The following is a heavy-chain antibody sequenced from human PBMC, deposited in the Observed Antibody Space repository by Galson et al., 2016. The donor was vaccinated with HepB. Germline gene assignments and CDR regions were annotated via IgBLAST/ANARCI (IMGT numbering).Heavy chain of an antibody. Sequence: SLRLSCAGSGYVFSTYAMHWVRQAPGKGLEWVEVIPYDGSENYYANPVKGRFTISRDNSKNTLYLQMNSLRPQDSAVYYCARGATSYGRYYYGLDLWGQGTTVSVSS. CDR1: GYVFSTYA. CDR2: IPYDGSEN. CDR3: ARGATSYGRYYYGLDL. D-gene: IGHD3-10*01. V-gene: IGHV3-30*04. J-gene: IGHJ6*02.